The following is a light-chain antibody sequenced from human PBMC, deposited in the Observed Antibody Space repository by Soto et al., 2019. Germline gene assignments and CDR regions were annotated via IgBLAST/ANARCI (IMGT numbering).Light chain of an antibody. CDR3: QVWDSSILHVV. CDR1: NIGSKS. CDR2: YDS. V-gene: IGLV3-21*04. Sequence: SYELTQPPSVSVAPGKTARITCGGNNIGSKSVHWYQQKPGQAPVLVIYYDSDRPSGIPERFSGSNSGYTATLTISRVEAGADADYFCQVWDSSILHVVFGGGTNLTVL. J-gene: IGLJ2*01.